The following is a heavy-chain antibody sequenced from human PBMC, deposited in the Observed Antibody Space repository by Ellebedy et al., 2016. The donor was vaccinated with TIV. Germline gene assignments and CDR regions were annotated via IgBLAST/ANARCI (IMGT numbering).Heavy chain of an antibody. V-gene: IGHV6-1*01. CDR1: GDSVSSNSTA. CDR2: TYYRSKWYH. Sequence: SQTLSLTCAISGDSVSSNSTAWNWIRQSPSRGLEWLGRTYYRSKWYHDYAVSVKSRITINPDTSNNQFSLQLNSVTPEDTALYYCARDTNRRPYYGILTGRDYYGMDVWGQGTTVTVSS. CDR3: ARDTNRRPYYGILTGRDYYGMDV. J-gene: IGHJ6*02. D-gene: IGHD3-9*01.